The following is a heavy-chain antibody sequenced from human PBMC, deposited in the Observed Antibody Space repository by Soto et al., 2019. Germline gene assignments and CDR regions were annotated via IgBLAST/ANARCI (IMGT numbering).Heavy chain of an antibody. Sequence: VTLTCTVSGGSMRNYFWTWIRQPPGKGLEWIGYIHYSGATSFFPSYNPSLRGRVTISEDTSKNQFSLKLLSVTTADTAVYFCASGEASSRNLAPYYLDFWGQGTLVTVSS. D-gene: IGHD6-13*01. CDR1: GGSMRNYF. CDR3: ASGEASSRNLAPYYLDF. J-gene: IGHJ4*02. V-gene: IGHV4-59*01. CDR2: IHYSGATSFFP.